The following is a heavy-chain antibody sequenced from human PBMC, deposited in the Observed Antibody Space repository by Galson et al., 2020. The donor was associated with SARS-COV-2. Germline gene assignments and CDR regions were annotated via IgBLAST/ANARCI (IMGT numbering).Heavy chain of an antibody. V-gene: IGHV4-30-2*06. J-gene: IGHJ2*01. CDR1: GGSITSGGYS. CDR3: ARRYVSGLSPYWYLDL. Sequence: SETLSLTCSVSGGSITSGGYSRTWIRQSPGKGLEWIGYVYQSGATHYNPSLKSRLTISMDRSKNLLSLKLTSVTAADTAVYYCARRYVSGLSPYWYLDLWGRGTLVTVSS. D-gene: IGHD3-16*01. CDR2: VYQSGAT.